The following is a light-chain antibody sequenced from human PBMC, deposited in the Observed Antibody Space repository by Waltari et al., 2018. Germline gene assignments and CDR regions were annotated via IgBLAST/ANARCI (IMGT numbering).Light chain of an antibody. V-gene: IGLV2-14*01. J-gene: IGLJ2*01. Sequence: QSALTQPASVSGSPGQSITITCTGTTNNFVSWYQLHPGNPPRLIISVVTYRPSGVPRRFPGSMSGDTASLTISGVQAEDEAHYYCSSFTSLRSVIFGGGTTLTVL. CDR1: TNNF. CDR2: VVT. CDR3: SSFTSLRSVI.